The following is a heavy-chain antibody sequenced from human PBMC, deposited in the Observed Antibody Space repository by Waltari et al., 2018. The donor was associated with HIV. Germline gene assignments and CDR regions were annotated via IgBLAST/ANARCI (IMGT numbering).Heavy chain of an antibody. D-gene: IGHD1-20*01. V-gene: IGHV3-7*01. Sequence: EVQLVESGGDLVQPGGSLRLSCVDSGFNFGAYYMNWVRQTPGKGLEWVANMNQDKSEWSYVDSGKGRFTISRDNARSSLYLQMDSLTPEDTAVYYCARGDNWTCDYWGRGTLVTVSS. J-gene: IGHJ4*02. CDR2: MNQDKSEW. CDR1: GFNFGAYY. CDR3: ARGDNWTCDY.